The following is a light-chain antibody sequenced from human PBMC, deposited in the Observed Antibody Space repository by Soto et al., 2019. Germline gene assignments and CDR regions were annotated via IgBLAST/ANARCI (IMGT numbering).Light chain of an antibody. CDR3: QQSYTTPWT. Sequence: DIQMTQSPSSLSASVGDRISITCRASQSVSNYINWYQQRPGKAPKLLIHAASSLQSGVPSRFSGSGYGTDFTLIISSLQPEDFATYHCQQSYTTPWTSGQGTKVEIK. CDR2: AAS. CDR1: QSVSNY. J-gene: IGKJ1*01. V-gene: IGKV1-39*01.